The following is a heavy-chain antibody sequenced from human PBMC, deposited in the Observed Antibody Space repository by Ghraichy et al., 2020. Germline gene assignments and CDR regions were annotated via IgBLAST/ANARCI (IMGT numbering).Heavy chain of an antibody. D-gene: IGHD5/OR15-5a*01. CDR3: AKRGMGGYSVYGHFDY. J-gene: IGHJ4*02. V-gene: IGHV3-23*01. CDR1: GFTFDTYA. CDR2: ISGSGGGT. Sequence: GGSLRLSCAASGFTFDTYAMSWVRQAPGKGLEWVAGISGSGGGTYYADFVKGRFTISRDNSRNTLSLQMNSLRVEDTAVYFCAKRGMGGYSVYGHFDYWGQGTLVSVSS.